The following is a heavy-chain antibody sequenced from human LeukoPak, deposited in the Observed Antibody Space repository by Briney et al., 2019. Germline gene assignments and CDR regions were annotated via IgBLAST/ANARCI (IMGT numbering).Heavy chain of an antibody. D-gene: IGHD3-10*01. CDR3: AGSFGDVKNF. CDR2: IKPDGSEK. J-gene: IGHJ4*01. CDR1: GFTFTNNF. Sequence: GGSLRLSCAASGFTFTNNFMSWVRQVPGKGPEWVAHIKPDGSEKYYVDSVKGRFIISRDDARNSLSLQMNSLRAEDTAVYYCAGSFGDVKNFWGQGTLVTVSS. V-gene: IGHV3-7*01.